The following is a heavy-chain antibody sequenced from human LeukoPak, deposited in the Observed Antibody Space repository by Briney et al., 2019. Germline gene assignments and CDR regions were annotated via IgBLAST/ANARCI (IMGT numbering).Heavy chain of an antibody. Sequence: SETLSLTCTVSGGSISSYYWSWIRQPPGKGLEWIGYIYYSGSTNYNPSLKSRVTISVDTSKNQFSLKLSSVTAADTAVYYCARGLHDFWSGYYLCYFDYWGQGTVVTVSS. CDR2: IYYSGST. CDR1: GGSISSYY. CDR3: ARGLHDFWSGYYLCYFDY. D-gene: IGHD3-3*01. V-gene: IGHV4-59*12. J-gene: IGHJ4*02.